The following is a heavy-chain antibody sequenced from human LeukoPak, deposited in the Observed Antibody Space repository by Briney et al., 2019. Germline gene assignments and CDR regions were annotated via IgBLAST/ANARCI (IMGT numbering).Heavy chain of an antibody. CDR2: IYYSGST. CDR3: ARLNYGDYYFDY. Sequence: SETLSLTCSVSGDSISSNSYYWGWIRQPPGKGLEWIGSIYYSGSTDYNPSLKSRATISVDTSKNQLSLKLSSVTAADTAVYYCARLNYGDYYFDYWGRGTLVTVSS. V-gene: IGHV4-39*01. J-gene: IGHJ4*02. CDR1: GDSISSNSYY. D-gene: IGHD4-17*01.